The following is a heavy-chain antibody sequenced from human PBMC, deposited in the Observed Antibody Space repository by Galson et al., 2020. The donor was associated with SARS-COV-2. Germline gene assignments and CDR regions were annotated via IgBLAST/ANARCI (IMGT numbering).Heavy chain of an antibody. D-gene: IGHD6-19*01. Sequence: SLKISCAASGFTFDDYAMHWVRQAPGKGPEWVSTITWTSGSIGYADSVRGRFTISRDNAKNSLYLQMNSLRAEDTALYYCAKGPNSYSSAWYGIDYWGQGTLVTVSS. V-gene: IGHV3-9*01. J-gene: IGHJ4*02. CDR3: AKGPNSYSSAWYGIDY. CDR2: ITWTSGSI. CDR1: GFTFDDYA.